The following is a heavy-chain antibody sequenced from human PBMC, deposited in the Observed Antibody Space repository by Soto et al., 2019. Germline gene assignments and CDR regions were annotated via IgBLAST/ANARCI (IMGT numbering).Heavy chain of an antibody. CDR3: AASCVGCGGFNYYGMDV. Sequence: QVQLQESGPGLVKPSQTLSLTCTVSGGSISSGGYYWSWIRKHPGKGLEWIGYIYYIGSTYYKPSLKSRVTISVDTSKNQFSRKLSSVTAADTAVYYCAASCVGCGGFNYYGMDVWGQGTTVTVSS. V-gene: IGHV4-31*03. CDR1: GGSISSGGYY. J-gene: IGHJ6*02. D-gene: IGHD2-21*01. CDR2: IYYIGST.